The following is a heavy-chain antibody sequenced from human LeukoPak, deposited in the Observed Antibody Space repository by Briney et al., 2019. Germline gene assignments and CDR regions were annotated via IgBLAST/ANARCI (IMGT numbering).Heavy chain of an antibody. CDR2: IKQDGSEK. J-gene: IGHJ4*02. D-gene: IGHD2-2*01. CDR1: GFTFSNYW. Sequence: PGGSLRLSCAASGFTFSNYWMTWVRQAPGKGLEWVANIKQDGSEKYYVDSVKGRFTISRDNAKNPLYLQMNSLRAEDTAVYYCAGRGFSYAYWGQGTLVTVSS. V-gene: IGHV3-7*01. CDR3: AGRGFSYAY.